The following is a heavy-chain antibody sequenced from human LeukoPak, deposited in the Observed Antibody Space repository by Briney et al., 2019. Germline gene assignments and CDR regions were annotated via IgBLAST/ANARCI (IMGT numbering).Heavy chain of an antibody. V-gene: IGHV1-69*06. CDR3: AQRGYSGYALGENAFDI. J-gene: IGHJ3*02. CDR1: GGTFSSYA. D-gene: IGHD5-12*01. CDR2: IIPIFGTA. Sequence: ASVKVSCKASGGTFSSYAISWVRQAPGQGLEWMGGIIPIFGTANYAQKFQGRVTITADKSTSTAYMELSSLRSEDTAVYYCAQRGYSGYALGENAFDIWGQGTMVTVSS.